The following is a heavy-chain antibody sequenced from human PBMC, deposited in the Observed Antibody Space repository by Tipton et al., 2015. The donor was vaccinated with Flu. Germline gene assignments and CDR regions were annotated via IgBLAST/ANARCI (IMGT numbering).Heavy chain of an antibody. CDR1: GASISSGGYY. Sequence: TLSLTCTVSGASISSGGYYWSWIRQHPGKGLEWIGYIYYSGSAYYNPSLKSRVNISVDTSKNHFSLKLSSVTAADTAVYYCARGAGGPATAYDCWGQGTLVTVSS. CDR2: IYYSGSA. V-gene: IGHV4-31*03. CDR3: ARGAGGPATAYDC. J-gene: IGHJ4*02. D-gene: IGHD1-1*01.